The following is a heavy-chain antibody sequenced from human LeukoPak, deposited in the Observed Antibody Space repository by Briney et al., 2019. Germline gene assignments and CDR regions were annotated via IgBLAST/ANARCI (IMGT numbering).Heavy chain of an antibody. CDR1: GFTFSGSA. CDR2: IRSKANGYAT. V-gene: IGHV3-73*01. Sequence: GGSLRLSCAASGFTFSGSAMHWVRQASGKGLEWVGRIRSKANGYATAYAASVKGRFTISRDDSKNTAYLQMNSLKTEDTAVYYCTRRGSSGRLSVDYWGQGTLVTVSS. J-gene: IGHJ4*02. D-gene: IGHD6-19*01. CDR3: TRRGSSGRLSVDY.